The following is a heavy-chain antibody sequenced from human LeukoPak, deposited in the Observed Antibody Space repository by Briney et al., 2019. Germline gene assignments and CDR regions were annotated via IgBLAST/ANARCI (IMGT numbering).Heavy chain of an antibody. CDR1: GASMSNSF. J-gene: IGHJ4*02. V-gene: IGHV4-4*07. CDR2: IYTSGTT. Sequence: SETLSLTCTVSGASMSNSFWSWIRQPAGKGLEWIGRIYTSGTTNYHPSLKSRVTLSVDTSNNQFSLKMTSVTAADTALYYCAKAPGECGGTCAFDYWGQGTLVTVSS. D-gene: IGHD2-21*01. CDR3: AKAPGECGGTCAFDY.